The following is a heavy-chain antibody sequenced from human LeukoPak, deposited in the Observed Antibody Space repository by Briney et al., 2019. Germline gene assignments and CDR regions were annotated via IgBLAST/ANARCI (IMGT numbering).Heavy chain of an antibody. V-gene: IGHV3-23*01. CDR3: GKEGGLYDSGGYFDY. J-gene: IGHJ4*02. Sequence: GGSLRLSCAASGFIFNSYALGWVRQAPGKGLEWVSTISSSGGRTYYADPVRGRFAISRDDSKNTFYLQMNSLRAEDTAVYYCGKEGGLYDSGGYFDYWGQGALVTVSS. CDR1: GFIFNSYA. CDR2: ISSSGGRT. D-gene: IGHD3-3*01.